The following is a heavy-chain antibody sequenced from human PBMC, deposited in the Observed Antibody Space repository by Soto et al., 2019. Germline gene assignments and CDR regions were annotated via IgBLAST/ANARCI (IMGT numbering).Heavy chain of an antibody. J-gene: IGHJ6*02. Sequence: EVQLVESGGGSVQPGGSLRISCVASGFTFRKSWMHWVRQTPGKGLVWVSRINPDGSFTRYAESVKGRFSITRDNAKNTLYLQMNSLRAGDTAVYYCTRGAFDETYYYGMDVWGQGTTVTVSS. CDR1: GFTFRKSW. CDR2: INPDGSFT. CDR3: TRGAFDETYYYGMDV. D-gene: IGHD3-9*01. V-gene: IGHV3-74*01.